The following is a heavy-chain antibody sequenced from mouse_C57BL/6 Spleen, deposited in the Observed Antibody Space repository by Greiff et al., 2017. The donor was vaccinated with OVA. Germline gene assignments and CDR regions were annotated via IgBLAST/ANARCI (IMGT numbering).Heavy chain of an antibody. Sequence: VQLQQSGAELVRPGASVTLSCKASGYTFTDYEMHWVKQTPVHGLEWIGAIDPETGGTAYNQKFKGKAILTADKSSSTAYMELRSLTSEDSAVYYCTRGDSNLYYLDYWGQGTTLTVSS. CDR2: IDPETGGT. CDR1: GYTFTDYE. CDR3: TRGDSNLYYLDY. J-gene: IGHJ2*01. D-gene: IGHD2-5*01. V-gene: IGHV1-15*01.